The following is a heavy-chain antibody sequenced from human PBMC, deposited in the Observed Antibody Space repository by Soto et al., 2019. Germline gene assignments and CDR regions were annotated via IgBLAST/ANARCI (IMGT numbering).Heavy chain of an antibody. CDR3: VRDMQFWRLDS. CDR1: GLTFRSYW. Sequence: EVQLVESGGGLVQPGESLRLSCAASGLTFRSYWMHWGRQAPGKGLVWVSRINTDGSVAMYVDSVKGRFTIYPDNDKNTLYLQMNSLRAEGTAVYYCVRDMQFWRLDSWGQGTLVTVSS. D-gene: IGHD3-3*02. CDR2: INTDGSVA. V-gene: IGHV3-74*03. J-gene: IGHJ4*02.